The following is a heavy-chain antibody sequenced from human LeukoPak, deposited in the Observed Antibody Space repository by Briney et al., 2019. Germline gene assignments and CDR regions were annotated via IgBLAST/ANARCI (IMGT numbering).Heavy chain of an antibody. J-gene: IGHJ3*02. CDR1: GDSINSDY. V-gene: IGHV4-59*01. Sequence: SETLSLTCTVSGDSINSDYWNCLRQPPGKGLEWIGYIYHTGSTNYNPSLRSRVSISVDTSKKHFSLKLTSVTAADTAIYYCARVGGKTTINNAAFEIWGQGTMVTVSS. D-gene: IGHD5-24*01. CDR2: IYHTGST. CDR3: ARVGGKTTINNAAFEI.